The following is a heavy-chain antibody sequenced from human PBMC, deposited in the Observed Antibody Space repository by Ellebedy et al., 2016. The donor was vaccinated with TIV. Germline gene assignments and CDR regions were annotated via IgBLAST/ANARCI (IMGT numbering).Heavy chain of an antibody. CDR3: AGDGAVVFGVPFDT. V-gene: IGHV3-30-3*01. Sequence: GESLKISCAASGFTFSTYAVHWVRQAPGKGLEWVAVISYDGSNAWYADSLKGRFTISRDNSKDTLHLQMNNVRAEDTAVYYCAGDGAVVFGVPFDTWGQGALVTVSS. D-gene: IGHD3-16*01. J-gene: IGHJ5*02. CDR1: GFTFSTYA. CDR2: ISYDGSNA.